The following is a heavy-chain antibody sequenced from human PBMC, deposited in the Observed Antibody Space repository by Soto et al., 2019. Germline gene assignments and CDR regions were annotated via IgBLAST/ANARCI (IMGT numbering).Heavy chain of an antibody. J-gene: IGHJ5*02. D-gene: IGHD2-2*01. CDR2: ISYDGSNK. CDR1: GFTFSSYA. V-gene: IGHV3-30-3*01. Sequence: GGSLRLSCAASGFTFSSYAMHWVRQAPGKGLEWVAVISYDGSNKYYADSVKGRFTISRDNSKNTLYPQMNSLRAEDTAVYYCARGVVPAANTKGNWFDPWGQGTLVTVSS. CDR3: ARGVVPAANTKGNWFDP.